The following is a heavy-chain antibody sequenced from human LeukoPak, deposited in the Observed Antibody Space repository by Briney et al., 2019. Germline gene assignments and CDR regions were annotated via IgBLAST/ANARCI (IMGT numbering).Heavy chain of an antibody. CDR1: GGSISSSSYY. Sequence: SETLSLTCTVSGGSISSSSYYWGWIRQPPGKGLEWIGSIYYSGSTYYNPSLKSRVTISVDTSKNQFSLKLSSVTAADTAVYYCARDEVLRGYSYGKPGGYWGQGTLVTVSS. CDR2: IYYSGST. CDR3: ARDEVLRGYSYGKPGGY. D-gene: IGHD5-18*01. V-gene: IGHV4-39*07. J-gene: IGHJ4*02.